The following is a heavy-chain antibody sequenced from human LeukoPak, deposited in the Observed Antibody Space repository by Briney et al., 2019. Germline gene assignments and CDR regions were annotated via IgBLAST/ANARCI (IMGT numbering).Heavy chain of an antibody. V-gene: IGHV1-46*01. CDR3: ARAWTTVTQFDY. CDR2: INPSGGRT. CDR1: GYTFTSYY. Sequence: ASVKVSCKASGYTFTSYYMHWVRQAPGQGLEWMGIINPSGGRTTYARKFQGRVTMTRDMSTSTVYMELSSLRSEDTAVYYCARAWTTVTQFDYWGQGTLVTVSS. D-gene: IGHD4-17*01. J-gene: IGHJ4*02.